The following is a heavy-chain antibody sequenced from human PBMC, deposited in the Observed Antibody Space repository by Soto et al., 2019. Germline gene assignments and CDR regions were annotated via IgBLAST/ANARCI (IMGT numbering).Heavy chain of an antibody. V-gene: IGHV3-33*01. CDR2: IWYDGSNK. J-gene: IGHJ4*02. CDR1: GFRLSDYG. CDR3: ASERGSSYFDY. Sequence: QVPLVQSGGGVVQPGRSLRLSCAVSGFRLSDYGMHWVRQAPGKGLEWVAVIWYDGSNKYYADSVKGRFTISRDNSQNMLYLQMNSLRAEDTAVYFCASERGSSYFDYWGQGTLVTVSS. D-gene: IGHD6-6*01.